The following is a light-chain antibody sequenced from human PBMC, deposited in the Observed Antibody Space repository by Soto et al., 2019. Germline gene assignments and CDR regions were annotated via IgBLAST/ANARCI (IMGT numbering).Light chain of an antibody. CDR1: SSNIGAGYD. CDR3: QSYDSSVSGWV. J-gene: IGLJ3*02. V-gene: IGLV1-40*01. CDR2: GNS. Sequence: QAVVTQPPSVSGAPGQRVTISCTGSSSNIGAGYDVHWYQQILGTGPKLLIYGNSNRPSGVPDRFSASKSGTSASLAITGLQADDEADFYCQSYDSSVSGWVFGGGTKVTVL.